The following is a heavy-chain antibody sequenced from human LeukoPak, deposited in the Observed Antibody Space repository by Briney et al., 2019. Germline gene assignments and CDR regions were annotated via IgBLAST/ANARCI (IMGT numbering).Heavy chain of an antibody. CDR1: GFTFSNSW. CDR3: ARNEYETLDY. Sequence: PGGSLRLSCAASGFTFSNSWMNWVRQAPGKGLVWVSRINTDGSITSYADSVKGRFTISRDNAKNTLYLQMNSLRAEDTALYYCARNEYETLDYWGQGTLVTVPS. CDR2: INTDGSIT. V-gene: IGHV3-74*01. J-gene: IGHJ4*02. D-gene: IGHD2/OR15-2a*01.